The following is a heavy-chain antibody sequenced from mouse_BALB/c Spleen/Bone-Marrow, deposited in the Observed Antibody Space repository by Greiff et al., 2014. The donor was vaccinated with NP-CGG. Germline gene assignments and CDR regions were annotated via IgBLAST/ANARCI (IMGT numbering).Heavy chain of an antibody. J-gene: IGHJ2*01. CDR2: IDPENGDT. Sequence: LVESGAELVRSGASVKLSCTASGFNIKDYYMHWVKQRPEQGLEWIGWIDPENGDTEYAPKFQGKATMTADTSSNTAYLQLSSLTSEGTAVYYCNARGDYDFDYFDYWGQGTTLTVSS. CDR1: GFNIKDYY. CDR3: NARGDYDFDYFDY. V-gene: IGHV14-4*02. D-gene: IGHD2-4*01.